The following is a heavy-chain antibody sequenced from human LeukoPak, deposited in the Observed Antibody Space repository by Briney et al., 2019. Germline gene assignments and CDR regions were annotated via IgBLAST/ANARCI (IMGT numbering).Heavy chain of an antibody. CDR1: GFTFSSYW. D-gene: IGHD6-19*01. V-gene: IGHV3-7*01. J-gene: IGHJ4*02. CDR2: IKQDGSEK. Sequence: QSGGSLRLSCAASGFTFSSYWMSWVRQAPGKGLEWVANIKQDGSEKYYVDSVKGRFTISRDNAKNSLYLQMNSLRAEDTAVYYCARQPYSSGWYFDYWGQGTLVTVSS. CDR3: ARQPYSSGWYFDY.